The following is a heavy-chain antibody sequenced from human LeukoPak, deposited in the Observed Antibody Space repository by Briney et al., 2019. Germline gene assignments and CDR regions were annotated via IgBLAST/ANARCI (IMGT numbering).Heavy chain of an antibody. CDR1: GFTFSSYA. J-gene: IGHJ4*02. CDR2: ISGSGGST. D-gene: IGHD6-19*01. Sequence: PGGSLRLSCAASGFTFSSYAMSWVRQAPGKGLEWVSAISGSGGSTYYADSVKGRFTISRDNSKNTLYLQMNSLRAEDTAVYYCAKDPGGGLAGTLDYWGQGTLVTVSS. CDR3: AKDPGGGLAGTLDY. V-gene: IGHV3-23*01.